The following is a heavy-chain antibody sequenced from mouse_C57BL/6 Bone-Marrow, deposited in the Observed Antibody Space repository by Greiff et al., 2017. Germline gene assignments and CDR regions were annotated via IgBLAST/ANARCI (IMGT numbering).Heavy chain of an antibody. CDR2: IDPEDGDT. CDR1: GFHIKDYY. Sequence: EVKLKESGAELVRPGASVKLSCTASGFHIKDYYMHWVKQRPEQGLGWIGRIDPEDGDTEYAPKFQGKGTMTADTSSNTAYLQLSSLTSEDTAVYYCTTGGYYFDYWGQGTTLTVSS. CDR3: TTGGYYFDY. J-gene: IGHJ2*01. V-gene: IGHV14-1*01.